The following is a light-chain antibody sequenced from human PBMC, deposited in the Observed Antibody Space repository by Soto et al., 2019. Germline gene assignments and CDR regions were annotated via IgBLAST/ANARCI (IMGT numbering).Light chain of an antibody. CDR3: CSYAGSYSNWV. Sequence: QSALTQPRSVSRSPGQSVTISCTGTSSDVGGYNYVSWYQQHPGKAPKLMIYDVSKRPSGVPDRFSGSKSGNTASLTISGLQAEDEADYYCCSYAGSYSNWVFGGGTQLTVL. CDR2: DVS. V-gene: IGLV2-11*01. CDR1: SSDVGGYNY. J-gene: IGLJ3*02.